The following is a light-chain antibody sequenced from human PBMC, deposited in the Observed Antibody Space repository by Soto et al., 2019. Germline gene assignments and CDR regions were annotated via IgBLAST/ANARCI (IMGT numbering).Light chain of an antibody. CDR1: QSISSY. J-gene: IGKJ4*01. Sequence: DIQMTQSPSSLSASVGDRVTITGRASQSISSYLNWYQQKPGKAPNLLIFAASSLQGGVPSRFSGSGSGTDFTLTISSLQPEDFATYYCQQSYSSPHTFGGGTKVEI. V-gene: IGKV1-39*01. CDR2: AAS. CDR3: QQSYSSPHT.